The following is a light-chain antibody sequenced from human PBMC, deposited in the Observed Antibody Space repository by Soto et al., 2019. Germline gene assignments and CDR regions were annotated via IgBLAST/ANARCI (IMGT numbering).Light chain of an antibody. V-gene: IGLV2-14*01. CDR2: EVS. J-gene: IGLJ1*01. CDR3: SSYTTSSTYV. Sequence: LTQPASVSGSPGQSITISCTGTSSDVGGYNYVSWYQQHPDKAPKLMIYEVSNRPSGVSNRFSGSKSGNTASLTISGLQAEDEADYYCSSYTTSSTYVFGTGTKVTVL. CDR1: SSDVGGYNY.